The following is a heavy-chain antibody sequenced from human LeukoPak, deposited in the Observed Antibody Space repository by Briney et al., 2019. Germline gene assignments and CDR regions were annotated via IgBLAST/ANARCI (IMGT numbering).Heavy chain of an antibody. CDR1: GFTLSSYG. V-gene: IGHV3-33*06. Sequence: PGGSLRLSCAASGFTLSSYGMQWVRQAPGKGLEWVAVIWYDGSTKYYADSVKGRFTISRDNSKNTLYLQMNSLSAEDTAVYYCEKDLGGSGDYRPYWGQGSVVTVSS. CDR3: EKDLGGSGDYRPY. J-gene: IGHJ4*02. CDR2: IWYDGSTK. D-gene: IGHD2-21*02.